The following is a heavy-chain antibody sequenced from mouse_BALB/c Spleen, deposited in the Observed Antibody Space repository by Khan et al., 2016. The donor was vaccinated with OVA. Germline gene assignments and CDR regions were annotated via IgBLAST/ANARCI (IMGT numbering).Heavy chain of an antibody. D-gene: IGHD2-3*01. CDR1: GYTFTDYA. J-gene: IGHJ2*01. CDR2: ISTYSGNT. Sequence: QVQLQQSGPELVRPGVSVKISCKGSGYTFTDYAMYWVKQSHAKSLEWIGLISTYSGNTNYNQKFKGKATMTVDKSSSTAYMELARLTSEYSAIXYCARPAYDGYYDYWGQGTTLTVSS. CDR3: ARPAYDGYYDY. V-gene: IGHV1S137*01.